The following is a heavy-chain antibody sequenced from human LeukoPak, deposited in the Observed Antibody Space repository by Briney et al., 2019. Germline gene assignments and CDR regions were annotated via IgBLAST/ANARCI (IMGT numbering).Heavy chain of an antibody. J-gene: IGHJ4*02. Sequence: PGGSLRLSCAASGFTFNSYSMEWVRQAPGKGLEWLSYITSTSDIIYYADSVKGRFTSSRDNSKNTLYMQMNSLTAEDTAVYYCARESDSSGLYYFDCWGQGTLVTVSS. CDR3: ARESDSSGLYYFDC. CDR2: ITSTSDII. V-gene: IGHV3-48*01. D-gene: IGHD3-22*01. CDR1: GFTFNSYS.